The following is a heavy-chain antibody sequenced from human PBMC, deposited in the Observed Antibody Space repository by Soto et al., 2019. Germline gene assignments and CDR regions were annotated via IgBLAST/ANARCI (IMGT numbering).Heavy chain of an antibody. Sequence: SQTLSLTCAISGDSLSSNSAAWNWIRQSPSRGLEWLGRTYYRSKWYNDYALSVKGRITVTPDTSKNRFSLQLNSVTPEDTAVYYCARGRASNRGEWSDPWGQGPKGTVS. CDR3: ARGRASNRGEWSDP. CDR1: GDSLSSNSAA. V-gene: IGHV6-1*01. J-gene: IGHJ5*02. CDR2: TYYRSKWYN. D-gene: IGHD7-27*01.